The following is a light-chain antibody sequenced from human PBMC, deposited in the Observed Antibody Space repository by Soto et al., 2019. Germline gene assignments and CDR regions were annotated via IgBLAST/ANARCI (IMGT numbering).Light chain of an antibody. CDR3: QQYGPSVT. J-gene: IGKJ4*01. V-gene: IGKV3-20*01. Sequence: EVVLTQSPGTLSLSPGERATLSCRASQSVSSDYLAWYQQKPGQAPRLLIYGASNRATGIPDRFSGSGSGTDFTLTISRLEPEYFAVYYCQQYGPSVTFGGGTKVEIK. CDR1: QSVSSDY. CDR2: GAS.